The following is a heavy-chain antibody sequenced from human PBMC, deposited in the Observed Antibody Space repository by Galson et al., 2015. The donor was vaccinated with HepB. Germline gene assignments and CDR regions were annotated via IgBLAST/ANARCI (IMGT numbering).Heavy chain of an antibody. CDR1: GYTFTGYY. D-gene: IGHD3-3*02. CDR2: INPNSGGT. Sequence: SVKVSCKASGYTFTGYYMHWVRQAPGQGLEWMGWINPNSGGTNYAQKFQGRVTMTRDTSISTAYMELSRLRSDDTAVYYCARVGFLEWLPTYPNFDYWGQGTLVTVSS. J-gene: IGHJ4*02. CDR3: ARVGFLEWLPTYPNFDY. V-gene: IGHV1-2*02.